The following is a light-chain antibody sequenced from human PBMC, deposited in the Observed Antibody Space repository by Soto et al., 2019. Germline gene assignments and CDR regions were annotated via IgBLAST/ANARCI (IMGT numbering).Light chain of an antibody. CDR2: GAS. J-gene: IGKJ1*01. CDR1: QSVSSN. CDR3: QQYNNWPRGT. Sequence: VMTQSPATLSLSPGDSATLSCRASQSVSSNLAWYQQKPCQAPRLIIYGASTRATGIPATFSGSGSGTEFTLTISSLQSEDFAVYYCQQYNNWPRGTFGQGTKVDIK. V-gene: IGKV3-15*01.